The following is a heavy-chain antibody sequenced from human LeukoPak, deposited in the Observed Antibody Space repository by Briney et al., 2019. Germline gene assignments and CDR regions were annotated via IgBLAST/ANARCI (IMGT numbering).Heavy chain of an antibody. D-gene: IGHD2-15*01. Sequence: ASVKVSCKASGYNFAHYHTHWVRQAPGQGLDWMGSLNPNTGDTLLAPKFQGRVTMTRDTSITVGDMELRNLTFDDTGVYYCARDPDSGPDLWGQGTQVTVAS. CDR2: LNPNTGDT. V-gene: IGHV1-2*02. CDR3: ARDPDSGPDL. J-gene: IGHJ4*02. CDR1: GYNFAHYH.